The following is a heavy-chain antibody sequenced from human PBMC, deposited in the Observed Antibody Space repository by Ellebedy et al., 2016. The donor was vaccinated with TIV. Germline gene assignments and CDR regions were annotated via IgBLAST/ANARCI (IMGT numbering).Heavy chain of an antibody. Sequence: MPSETLSLTCTVSGGSISSYYWSWIRQPPGKGLEWIGYIYYSGSTNYNPSLKSRVTISVDTYKNQFSLKLSSVTAAYTAVYYRARNKGTGTGAEYFQHWGQGTLVTVSS. CDR1: GGSISSYY. D-gene: IGHD3/OR15-3a*01. V-gene: IGHV4-59*01. CDR3: ARNKGTGTGAEYFQH. J-gene: IGHJ1*01. CDR2: IYYSGST.